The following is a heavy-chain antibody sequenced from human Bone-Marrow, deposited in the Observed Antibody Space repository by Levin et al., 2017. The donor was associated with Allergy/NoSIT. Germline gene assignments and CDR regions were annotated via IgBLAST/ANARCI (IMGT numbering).Heavy chain of an antibody. J-gene: IGHJ4*02. CDR3: ARDLDGYSSLDH. CDR1: GFTFGDYY. D-gene: IGHD5-24*01. Sequence: SGGSLRLSCAASGFTFGDYYMSWIRQAPGKGLDWVSYISGSGSKIYYGDSVKGRFSVSRDNAKNSLSLQMDSLRVDDTAVYYCARDLDGYSSLDHWGLGTLVTVSS. CDR2: ISGSGSKI. V-gene: IGHV3-11*01.